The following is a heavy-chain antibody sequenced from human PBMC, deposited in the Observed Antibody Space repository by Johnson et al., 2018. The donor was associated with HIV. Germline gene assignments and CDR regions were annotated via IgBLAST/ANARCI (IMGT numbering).Heavy chain of an antibody. J-gene: IGHJ3*02. D-gene: IGHD4-17*01. Sequence: EVQLMESGGGLVQPGGSLRLSCAASGFTFSTYDMHWVRQPTGKGLEWIGRIKSKTDGGTTDYAAPVKGRFTIPRDDSKNTLYLQMNSLKTEEPAVYYCTTDQMTTVTTDAFDIWGQGTMVIVSS. CDR2: IKSKTDGGTT. CDR3: TTDQMTTVTTDAFDI. CDR1: GFTFSTYD. V-gene: IGHV3-15*01.